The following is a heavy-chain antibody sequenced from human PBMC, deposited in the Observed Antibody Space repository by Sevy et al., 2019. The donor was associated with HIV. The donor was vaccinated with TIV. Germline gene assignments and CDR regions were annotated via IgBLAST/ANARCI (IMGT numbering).Heavy chain of an antibody. V-gene: IGHV4-34*01. CDR3: ARGQWEHPY. J-gene: IGHJ4*02. CDR2: IIPSGIT. D-gene: IGHD1-26*01. Sequence: SETLSLTCAVYGVSFSGYYWSWIRQPPGKGLEWIGEIIPSGITNYNPSLKSRVTISIDTSKNQFSLKVKSVTAADTAIYYCARGQWEHPYWGQGTQVTVSS. CDR1: GVSFSGYY.